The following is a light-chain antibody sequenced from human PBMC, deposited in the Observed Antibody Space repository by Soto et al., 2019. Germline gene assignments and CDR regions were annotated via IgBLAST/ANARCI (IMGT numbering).Light chain of an antibody. Sequence: QSALTQPASVSGSPGQSITISCTGTSSDVGGYNYVSWYQQHPGKAPKLMIYDVTNRPSGVSSRFSGSKSGNTASLTISGLQADDEADYYCNSYSSSSTLVVFGGGTQLTV. CDR1: SSDVGGYNY. CDR3: NSYSSSSTLVV. CDR2: DVT. V-gene: IGLV2-14*01. J-gene: IGLJ2*01.